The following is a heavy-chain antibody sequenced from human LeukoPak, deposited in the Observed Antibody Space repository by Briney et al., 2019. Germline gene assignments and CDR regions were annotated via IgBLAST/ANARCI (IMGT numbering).Heavy chain of an antibody. J-gene: IGHJ1*01. V-gene: IGHV3-9*01. Sequence: TGGSLRLSCAASGFTFDDYAMHWVRQAPGKGLEWVSGISWNSGSIGYADSVKGRFTISRDNAKNSLYLQMNSLRAEDTAVYYCAKGPTPWHIVVVPAAIPGQRPRVPSAEYFQHWGQGTLVTVSS. CDR2: ISWNSGSI. D-gene: IGHD2-2*01. CDR3: AKGPTPWHIVVVPAAIPGQRPRVPSAEYFQH. CDR1: GFTFDDYA.